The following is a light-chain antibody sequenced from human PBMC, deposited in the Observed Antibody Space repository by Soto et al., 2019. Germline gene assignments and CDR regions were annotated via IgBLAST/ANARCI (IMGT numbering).Light chain of an antibody. J-gene: IGKJ1*01. CDR1: QSVSSN. CDR2: GAS. Sequence: EIVMTQSPATLSVSPGERATLPCRASQSVSSNLAWYQQKPGQAPRPLIYGASTRATGIPARFSGGGAGTEFTLTISSLQSEDFAVYYCQQYNNWPRTFGQGTKVDIK. CDR3: QQYNNWPRT. V-gene: IGKV3-15*01.